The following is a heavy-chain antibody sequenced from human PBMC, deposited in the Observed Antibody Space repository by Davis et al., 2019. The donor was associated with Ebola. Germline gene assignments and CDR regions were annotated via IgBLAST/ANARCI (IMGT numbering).Heavy chain of an antibody. D-gene: IGHD6-13*01. CDR2: INTGNGNT. J-gene: IGHJ1*01. Sequence: ASVKVSCKTSGYSFTNYAVHWVRQAPGQRLEWMGWINTGNGNTEYSQKFQGRVTITRDTSASTAYMELSSLRSEDTAVYYCARTSLPIGYEGFQHWGQGTLVTVSS. CDR1: GYSFTNYA. V-gene: IGHV1-3*04. CDR3: ARTSLPIGYEGFQH.